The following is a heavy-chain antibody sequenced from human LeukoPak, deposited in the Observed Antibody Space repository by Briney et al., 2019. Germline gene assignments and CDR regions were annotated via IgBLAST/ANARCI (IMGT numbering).Heavy chain of an antibody. CDR2: INHSGNT. J-gene: IGHJ4*02. Sequence: PSQTLSLTCNASGCSISSGDYYWSWIRQPPGKGLEWIGYINHSGNTSYTPSITSRVTISVDTSKNQFSLKLSSVTAADTAVYYCGYGSWSQNPYYFVYWGQGTLCTVSS. V-gene: IGHV4-30-4*01. CDR1: GCSISSGDYY. D-gene: IGHD3-10*01. CDR3: GYGSWSQNPYYFVY.